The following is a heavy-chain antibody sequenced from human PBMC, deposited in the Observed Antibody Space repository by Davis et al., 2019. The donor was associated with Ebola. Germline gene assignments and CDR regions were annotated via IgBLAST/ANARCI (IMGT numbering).Heavy chain of an antibody. CDR1: GFTFSSYS. CDR2: ISSSSSYI. V-gene: IGHV3-21*01. J-gene: IGHJ4*02. Sequence: GESLKISCAASGFTFSSYSMNWVRQAPGKGLEWVSSISSSSSYIYYADSVKGRFTISRDNAKNTLYLQMNSLRAEDTAVYYCARPTDSNSLDYWGQGTLVTVSS. CDR3: ARPTDSNSLDY. D-gene: IGHD2-21*02.